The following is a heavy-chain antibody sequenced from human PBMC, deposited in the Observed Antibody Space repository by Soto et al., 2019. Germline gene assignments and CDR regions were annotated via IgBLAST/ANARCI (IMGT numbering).Heavy chain of an antibody. Sequence: GCLRLAGAGSGFTFSSYWMHWVRQAPGKGLVWVSLMNEYGGTTDYADSVKGRFTISRDNAKNTLYPQMNSLRVEDTAVYYCVGEPSGRADAWGQGTPVTVS. CDR1: GFTFSSYW. CDR3: VGEPSGRADA. D-gene: IGHD3-10*01. CDR2: MNEYGGTT. J-gene: IGHJ6*02. V-gene: IGHV3-74*01.